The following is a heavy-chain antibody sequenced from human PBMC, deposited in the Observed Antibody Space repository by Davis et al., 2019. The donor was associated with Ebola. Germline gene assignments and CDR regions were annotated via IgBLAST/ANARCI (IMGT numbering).Heavy chain of an antibody. CDR3: SCTNNWKTLAH. CDR2: IYGGGNT. CDR1: GFTVSGNY. D-gene: IGHD1-1*01. Sequence: PGGSLRLSCAASGFTVSGNYMGWVRQAPGKGLEWVSVIYGGGNTYYADSVKGRFTISRDNSKNTLYLQVNSLRVEDTAVYYCSCTNNWKTLAHWGQGTLVTVAS. J-gene: IGHJ4*02. V-gene: IGHV3-53*01.